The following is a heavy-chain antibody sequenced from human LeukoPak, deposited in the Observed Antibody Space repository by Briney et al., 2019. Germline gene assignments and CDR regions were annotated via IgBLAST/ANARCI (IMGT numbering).Heavy chain of an antibody. CDR2: ISSSSSYI. V-gene: IGHV3-21*01. J-gene: IGHJ6*02. D-gene: IGHD1-26*01. CDR3: ARVPLYSGSPDYGMDV. CDR1: GFTFSSYS. Sequence: GGSLRLSCAASGFTFSSYSMNWVRQAPGKGLEWVSSISSSSSYIYYADSVKGRFTISRDNAKNSLYLQMNSLRAEDTAVYYCARVPLYSGSPDYGMDVWGQGTTVTVSS.